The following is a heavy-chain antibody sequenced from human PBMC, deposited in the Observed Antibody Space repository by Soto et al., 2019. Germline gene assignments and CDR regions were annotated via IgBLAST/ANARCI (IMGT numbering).Heavy chain of an antibody. V-gene: IGHV3-15*01. J-gene: IGHJ6*03. D-gene: IGHD1-26*01. CDR3: KGADDEYYYYHYYMDV. CDR2: IKSKTDGGTT. CDR1: GFTFSNAW. Sequence: GSLRLSCAASGFTFSNAWMSWVRQAPGKGLEWVGRIKSKTDGGTTDYAAPVKGRFTISRDDSKNTLYLQMNSLKTEDTAVYYCKGADDEYYYYHYYMDVWGKGTTVTVSS.